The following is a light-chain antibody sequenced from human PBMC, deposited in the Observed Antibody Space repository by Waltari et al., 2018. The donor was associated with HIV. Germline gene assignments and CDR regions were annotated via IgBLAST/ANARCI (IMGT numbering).Light chain of an antibody. Sequence: QSALTQPRAVYGSPGQSVTISCTGTSSGFGGDNYVSWYQQHPNKAPKLMIYDVTKRPSGVPDRFSGSKSGNTASLTISGLQADDESDYYCCAYAGSYTLFGGGTKVTVL. CDR2: DVT. V-gene: IGLV2-11*01. J-gene: IGLJ3*02. CDR1: SSGFGGDNY. CDR3: CAYAGSYTL.